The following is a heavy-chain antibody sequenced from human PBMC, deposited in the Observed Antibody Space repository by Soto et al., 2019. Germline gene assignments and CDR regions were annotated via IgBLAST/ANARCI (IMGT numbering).Heavy chain of an antibody. CDR3: ARRAPAFFYYRFAA. J-gene: IGHJ6*02. V-gene: IGHV4-61*07. Sequence: CWLVCRRPPEKGPEWIAYIYDTGISGYTPSTSYNPSLKSRVTMSVDTSKRQFSLKLTSVTAADTAVYYCARRAPAFFYYRFAACGQGLTVT. CDR2: IYDTGISGYTPST. CDR1: C.